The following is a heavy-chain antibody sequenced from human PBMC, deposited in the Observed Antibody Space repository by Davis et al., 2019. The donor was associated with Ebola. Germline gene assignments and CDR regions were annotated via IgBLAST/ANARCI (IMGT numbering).Heavy chain of an antibody. CDR2: ISGSGGST. D-gene: IGHD6-13*01. Sequence: PGGSLRLSCAASGFTFSSYAMNWVRQAPGKGLEWVSAISGSGGSTYYADPVKGRFTISRDNSKSTLFLQLNTLRAEDTAVYYCAKVKYYSTWRGGIDYWGQGTLVTVSS. CDR3: AKVKYYSTWRGGIDY. V-gene: IGHV3-23*01. J-gene: IGHJ4*02. CDR1: GFTFSSYA.